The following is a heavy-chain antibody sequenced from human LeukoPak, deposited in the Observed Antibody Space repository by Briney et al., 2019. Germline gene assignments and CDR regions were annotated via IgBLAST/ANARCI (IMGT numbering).Heavy chain of an antibody. CDR1: GYTFTVYY. CDR2: INPNSGGT. V-gene: IGHV1-2*02. CDR3: ARDRGGDYFDY. D-gene: IGHD2-15*01. Sequence: ASVTVSCKASGYTFTVYYIHWVRQAPGQGLEWMGWINPNSGGTNYAQKFQGSVTMTRDTSISTAYMELSRLRSDDTAVYYCARDRGGDYFDYWGQGTLVTVSS. J-gene: IGHJ4*02.